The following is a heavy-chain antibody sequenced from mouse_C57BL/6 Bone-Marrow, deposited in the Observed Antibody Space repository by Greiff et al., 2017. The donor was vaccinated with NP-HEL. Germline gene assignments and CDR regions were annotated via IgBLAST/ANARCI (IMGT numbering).Heavy chain of an antibody. D-gene: IGHD3-2*02. Sequence: DVKLVESGGDLVKPGGSLKLSCAASGFTFSSYGMSWVRQTPDKRLEWVATISSGGSYTYYPDSVKGRFTISRDNAKNTLYLQMSSLKSEDTAMYYCARQHSSGDEDYWGQGTTLTVSS. CDR3: ARQHSSGDEDY. J-gene: IGHJ2*01. CDR2: ISSGGSYT. CDR1: GFTFSSYG. V-gene: IGHV5-6*02.